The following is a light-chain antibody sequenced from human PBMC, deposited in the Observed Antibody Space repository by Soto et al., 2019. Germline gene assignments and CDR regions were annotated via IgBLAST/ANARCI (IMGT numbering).Light chain of an antibody. CDR2: GAS. CDR1: QSVSSSY. V-gene: IGKV3-20*01. J-gene: IGKJ5*01. CDR3: QQYGSSPGIN. Sequence: IVLTHSPGTLSLSPWERATLSCRASQSVSSSYLAWYQQKPGQAPRLLIYGASSRATGIPDRFSGSGSGTDFTLTISRLEPEDFAVYYCQQYGSSPGINFGQGTRLEIK.